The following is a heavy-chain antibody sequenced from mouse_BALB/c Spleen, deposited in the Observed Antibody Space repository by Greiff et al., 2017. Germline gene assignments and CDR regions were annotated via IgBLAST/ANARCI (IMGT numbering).Heavy chain of an antibody. CDR1: GFTFSDYY. Sequence: EVMLVESGGGLVKPGGSLKLSCAASGFTFSDYYMYWVRQSPEKRLEWVAEISSGGSYTYYPDTVTGRFTISRDNAKNTLYLEMSSLRSEDTAMYYCARDRGSGYVFAYWGQGTLVTVSA. D-gene: IGHD3-1*01. J-gene: IGHJ3*01. CDR2: ISSGGSYT. V-gene: IGHV5-9-4*01. CDR3: ARDRGSGYVFAY.